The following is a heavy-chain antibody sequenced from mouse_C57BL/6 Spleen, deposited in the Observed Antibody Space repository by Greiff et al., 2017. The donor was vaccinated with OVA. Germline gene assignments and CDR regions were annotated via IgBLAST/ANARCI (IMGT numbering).Heavy chain of an antibody. Sequence: VKLQQPGAELVRPGSSVKLSCKASGYTFTSYWMDWVKQRPGQGLEWIGNIYPSDSETHYNQKFKDKATLTVDKSSSTAYMQLSSLTSEDSAVYYCARGEGNYAMDYWGQGTSVTVSS. CDR1: GYTFTSYW. V-gene: IGHV1-61*01. J-gene: IGHJ4*01. CDR3: ARGEGNYAMDY. CDR2: IYPSDSET.